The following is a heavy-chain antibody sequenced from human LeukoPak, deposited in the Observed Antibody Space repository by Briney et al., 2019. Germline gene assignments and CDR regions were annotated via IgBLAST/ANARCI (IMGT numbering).Heavy chain of an antibody. CDR3: ARGGGTNYYGSGSYPYYFDY. J-gene: IGHJ4*02. CDR1: GSTFSSYS. CDR2: ISSSSSYI. Sequence: GGSLRLSCAASGSTFSSYSMNWVRQAPGKGLEWVSSISSSSSYIYYADSVKGRFTISRDNAKNSLYLQMNSLRAEDTAVYYCARGGGTNYYGSGSYPYYFDYWGQGTLVTVSS. D-gene: IGHD3-10*01. V-gene: IGHV3-21*01.